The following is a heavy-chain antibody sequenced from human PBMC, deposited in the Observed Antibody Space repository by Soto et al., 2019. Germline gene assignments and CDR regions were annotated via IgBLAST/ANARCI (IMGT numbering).Heavy chain of an antibody. V-gene: IGHV3-11*01. J-gene: IGHJ6*03. CDR2: ISSSGSTI. CDR3: AGSYKNSSSWYPAPYYYYMDV. CDR1: GFTFSDYY. Sequence: GGSLRLSCAASGFTFSDYYMSWIRQAPGKGLEWVSYISSSGSTIYYADSVKGRFTISRDNAKNSLYLQMNSLRAEDTAVYYCAGSYKNSSSWYPAPYYYYMDVWGKGTTVTVSS. D-gene: IGHD6-13*01.